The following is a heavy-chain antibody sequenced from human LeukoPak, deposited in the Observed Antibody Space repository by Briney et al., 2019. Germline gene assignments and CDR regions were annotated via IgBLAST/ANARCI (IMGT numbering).Heavy chain of an antibody. D-gene: IGHD1-14*01. J-gene: IGHJ4*02. CDR2: IKPDGSEK. V-gene: IGHV3-7*01. CDR3: ARDRSKPTY. CDR1: GPGFTFSAYW. Sequence: GGSLRLSCAASGPGFTFSAYWMSWVRQAPGKGLEWVANIKPDGSEKYYEDSVKGRFTIFRDNANNSLYLQASSLRVEDTAVYYCARDRSKPTYWGQGTLVTVSS.